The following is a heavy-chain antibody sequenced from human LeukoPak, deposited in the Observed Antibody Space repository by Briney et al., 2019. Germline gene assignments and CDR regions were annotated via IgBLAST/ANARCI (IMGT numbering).Heavy chain of an antibody. J-gene: IGHJ4*02. Sequence: GGSLRLSCAASGFTFNTYAMHWVRQAPEKGLEWVATITYDGKNQYYSDSVKGRFTISRDNSNNTLYLQMNTLRIEDTSVYFCASPARRITVFGVPFDYWGQGALVIVSS. D-gene: IGHD3-10*02. CDR1: GFTFNTYA. CDR3: ASPARRITVFGVPFDY. V-gene: IGHV3-30*03. CDR2: ITYDGKNQ.